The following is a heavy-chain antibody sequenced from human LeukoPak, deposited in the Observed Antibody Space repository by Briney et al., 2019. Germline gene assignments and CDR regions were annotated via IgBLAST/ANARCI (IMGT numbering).Heavy chain of an antibody. CDR2: IYYGGSP. V-gene: IGHV4-39*07. D-gene: IGHD3-10*01. J-gene: IGHJ5*02. Sequence: SETLSLTCTVSGGSISSNIYYWGWIRQPPGRGLEWIGSIYYGGSPDYNPSLKNRVTISVDASKNQFSLKLSSVTAADTAVYYCARFDYGSGNNWFDPWGQGTLVTVSS. CDR3: ARFDYGSGNNWFDP. CDR1: GGSISSNIYY.